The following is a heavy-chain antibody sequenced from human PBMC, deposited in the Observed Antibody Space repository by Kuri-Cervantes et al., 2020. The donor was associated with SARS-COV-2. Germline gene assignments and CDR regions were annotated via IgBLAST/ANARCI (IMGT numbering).Heavy chain of an antibody. J-gene: IGHJ4*02. CDR1: GYTFTTYD. D-gene: IGHD6-19*01. CDR2: MNPDTGNT. CDR3: ALAVAGTRALRY. Sequence: ASVKVSCKASGYTFTTYDINWVRQATGQGLEWMGWMNPDTGNTGYAQKFEGRVTITRNTSISTAYMELRSLRSDDTAVYYCALAVAGTRALRYWGQGTLVTVSS. V-gene: IGHV1-8*03.